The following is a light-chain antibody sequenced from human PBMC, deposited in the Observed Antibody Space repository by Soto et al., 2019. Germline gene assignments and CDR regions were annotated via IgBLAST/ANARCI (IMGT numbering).Light chain of an antibody. CDR1: SGSVSTSYY. V-gene: IGLV8-61*01. Sequence: QTVVTQEPSFSVSPGGTVTLTCGLTSGSVSTSYYPCWYQQPPGQAPRTLIYSTNTRSSGVPDRFSGSILGNKAALTITGAQADDESDYYCVLYMGSGTWVFGGGTKLTVL. CDR2: STN. CDR3: VLYMGSGTWV. J-gene: IGLJ3*02.